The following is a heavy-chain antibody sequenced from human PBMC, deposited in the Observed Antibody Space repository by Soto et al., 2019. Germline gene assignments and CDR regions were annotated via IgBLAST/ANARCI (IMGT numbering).Heavy chain of an antibody. CDR3: ARGYCSSTSCYVSNWFDP. Sequence: ASVKVSCKASGYTFTSYGISWVRQAPGQGLEWMGWISAYNGNTNYAQKLQGRVTMTRNTSTSTAYMELSSLRSEDTAVYYCARGYCSSTSCYVSNWFDPWGQETLVTVSS. D-gene: IGHD2-2*01. CDR2: ISAYNGNT. CDR1: GYTFTSYG. V-gene: IGHV1-18*01. J-gene: IGHJ5*02.